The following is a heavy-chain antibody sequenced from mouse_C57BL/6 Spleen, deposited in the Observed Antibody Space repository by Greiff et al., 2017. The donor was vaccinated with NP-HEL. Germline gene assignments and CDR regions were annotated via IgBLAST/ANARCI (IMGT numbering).Heavy chain of an antibody. CDR3: ARREKEVTTGGDFDV. D-gene: IGHD1-1*01. Sequence: QVQLQQPGAELVKPGASVKLSCKASGYTFTSYWMQWVKQRPGQGLEWIGEIDPSDSYTNYNQKFKGKATLTVDTSSSTAYMQLSSLTSEDSAVYYCARREKEVTTGGDFDVWGTGTTVTVSS. J-gene: IGHJ1*03. CDR1: GYTFTSYW. CDR2: IDPSDSYT. V-gene: IGHV1-50*01.